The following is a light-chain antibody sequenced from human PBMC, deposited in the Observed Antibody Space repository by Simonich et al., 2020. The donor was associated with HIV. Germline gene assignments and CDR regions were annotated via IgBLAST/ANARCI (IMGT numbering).Light chain of an antibody. CDR2: AAS. Sequence: DIQMTQSPSSLSASVGDRVTITCRASQSINNYLNWYQQKPGKAPKLLIYAASSLQSGVPSRFRGSGSGTDFTLTISRLQPEDVATYYCQQHDNLYTFGQGTKLEIK. J-gene: IGKJ2*01. V-gene: IGKV1-39*01. CDR3: QQHDNLYT. CDR1: QSINNY.